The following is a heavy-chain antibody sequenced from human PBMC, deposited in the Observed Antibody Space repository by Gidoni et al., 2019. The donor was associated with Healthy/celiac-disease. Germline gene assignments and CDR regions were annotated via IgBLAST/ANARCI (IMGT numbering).Heavy chain of an antibody. CDR3: ARRGWAAAGGDAFDI. CDR2: IYPGDSDT. Sequence: EVQLVQSGEEVKKPGESLKICCKGYGYRFTSYWIGWVRKMPVKGLEWMGIIYPGDSDTRYSPSFQGQVTISADKSISTAYLQWSSLKASDTAMYYCARRGWAAAGGDAFDIWCQGTMVTVSS. V-gene: IGHV5-51*01. J-gene: IGHJ3*02. CDR1: GYRFTSYW. D-gene: IGHD6-13*01.